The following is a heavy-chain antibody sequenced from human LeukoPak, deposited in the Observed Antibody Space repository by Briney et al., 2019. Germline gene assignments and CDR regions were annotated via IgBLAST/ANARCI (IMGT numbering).Heavy chain of an antibody. CDR1: GGSISSSSYY. CDR3: ASTKRGSSWFSRYYFDY. Sequence: SETLSLTCTVSGGSISSSSYYWSWIRQPPGKGLEWIGEINHSGSTNYNPSLKRRVTMSVDTSKNQFSLKLSSVTAADTAVYYCASTKRGSSWFSRYYFDYWGQGTLVTVSS. CDR2: INHSGST. V-gene: IGHV4-39*07. J-gene: IGHJ4*02. D-gene: IGHD6-13*01.